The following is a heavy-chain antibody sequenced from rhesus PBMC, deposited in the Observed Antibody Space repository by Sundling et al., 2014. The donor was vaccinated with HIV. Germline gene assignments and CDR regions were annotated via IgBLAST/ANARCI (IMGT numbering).Heavy chain of an antibody. CDR2: IYGSGSGT. Sequence: QLQLQESGPGLVKPSETLSVTCAVSGGSISSSYWSWIRQAPGKGLEWIGDIYGSGSGTYYNPSLKSRVTISTDTSQNQFSLRLTSVTAADTAVYFCARLLVGSFDVWGPGVLVTVSS. CDR1: GGSISSSY. CDR3: ARLLVGSFDV. D-gene: IGHD2-21*01. V-gene: IGHV4-169*01. J-gene: IGHJ5-1*01.